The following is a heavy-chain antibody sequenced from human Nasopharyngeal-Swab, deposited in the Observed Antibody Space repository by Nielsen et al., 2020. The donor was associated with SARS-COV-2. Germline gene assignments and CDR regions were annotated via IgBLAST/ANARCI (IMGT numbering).Heavy chain of an antibody. D-gene: IGHD1-14*01. Sequence: WIRQPPGKGLEWVANIKQDGSEKYYVDSVKGRFTISRDNAKNSLYLQMNSLRAEDTAVYYCARDPRSGMHYYYGMDVWGQGTTVTVS. V-gene: IGHV3-7*03. CDR3: ARDPRSGMHYYYGMDV. J-gene: IGHJ6*02. CDR2: IKQDGSEK.